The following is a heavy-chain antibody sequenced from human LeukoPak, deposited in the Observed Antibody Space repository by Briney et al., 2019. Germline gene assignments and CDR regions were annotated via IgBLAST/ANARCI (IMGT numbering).Heavy chain of an antibody. CDR1: GFAFGSYT. CDR2: ISSSSIYT. J-gene: IGHJ4*02. V-gene: IGHV3-21*01. D-gene: IGHD2-15*01. Sequence: GGSLRLSCAASGFAFGSYTMNWVRQAPGKGLEWVSSISSSSIYTNYADSVKGRFTISRDNAKNSLHLQMKSLRAEDTAVYYCASQGGFDDWGQGTLVTVSS. CDR3: ASQGGFDD.